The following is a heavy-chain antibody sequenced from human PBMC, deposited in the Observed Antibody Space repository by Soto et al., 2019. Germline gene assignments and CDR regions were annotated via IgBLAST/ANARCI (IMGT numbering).Heavy chain of an antibody. D-gene: IGHD5-18*01. J-gene: IGHJ4*02. Sequence: GGSLRLSCAASGFTFSSYAMHWVRQAPGKGLEWVAVISYDGSNKYYADSVKGRFTISRDNSKNTLYLQMNSLRAEDTAVYYCARGEVGGYSYGFLGYWGQGTLVTVS. CDR2: ISYDGSNK. CDR1: GFTFSSYA. CDR3: ARGEVGGYSYGFLGY. V-gene: IGHV3-30-3*01.